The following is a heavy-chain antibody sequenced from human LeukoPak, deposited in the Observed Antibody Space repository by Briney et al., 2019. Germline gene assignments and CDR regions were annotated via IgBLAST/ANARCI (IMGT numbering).Heavy chain of an antibody. CDR2: ISGSGGST. CDR1: GFTFSSYA. D-gene: IGHD1-26*01. Sequence: GGSLRLSCAASGFTFSSYAMSWVRQAPGKGLEWVSGISGSGGSTYYADSVKGRFTISTDNSKNMLYLQMNSLRPEDTAVYYCAKENSGTYLYYFDYWGQGTLVTVSS. J-gene: IGHJ4*02. V-gene: IGHV3-23*01. CDR3: AKENSGTYLYYFDY.